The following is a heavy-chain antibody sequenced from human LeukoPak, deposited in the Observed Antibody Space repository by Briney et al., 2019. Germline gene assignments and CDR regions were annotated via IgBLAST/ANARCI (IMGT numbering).Heavy chain of an antibody. V-gene: IGHV1-46*01. CDR3: ARGRRVAMADDAFGI. CDR1: GYTFTSYY. J-gene: IGHJ3*02. D-gene: IGHD6-19*01. CDR2: INPSGGST. Sequence: GASVKVSCKTSGYTFTSYYMHWVRQAPGQGLEWMGTINPSGGSTSYTQKFQGRVTMTRDTSTSTVYMELSSLRSEDTAVYYCARGRRVAMADDAFGIWGQGTMVTVSS.